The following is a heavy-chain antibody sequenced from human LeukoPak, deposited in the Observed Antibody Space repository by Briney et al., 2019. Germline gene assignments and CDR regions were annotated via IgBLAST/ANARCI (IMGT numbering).Heavy chain of an antibody. CDR2: IYYSGST. CDR3: ARVVPRGGDDY. D-gene: IGHD2-21*01. V-gene: IGHV4-59*01. Sequence: SETLSLTCSVSGGSISSYYWSWIRQPPGKGLEWIGYIYYSGSTNYNPSLKSRVTISVDTSKNQFSLKLSSVTAADTAVYYCARVVPRGGDDYWGQGTLVTVSS. CDR1: GGSISSYY. J-gene: IGHJ4*02.